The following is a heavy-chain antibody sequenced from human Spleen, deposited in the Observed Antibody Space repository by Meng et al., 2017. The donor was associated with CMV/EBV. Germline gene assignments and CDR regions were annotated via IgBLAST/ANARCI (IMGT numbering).Heavy chain of an antibody. CDR3: ASVPVVSPNYYYYGMDV. Sequence: ASVKVSCKASYYMHWVRQAPGQGLGWMGIINPSASSTSYAQNFQGRVTMTRDTSISTAHMELSRLRSDDTAVYYCASVPVVSPNYYYYGMDVWGQGTTVTVSS. V-gene: IGHV1-46*01. CDR1: SYY. D-gene: IGHD2-2*01. CDR2: INPSASST. J-gene: IGHJ6*02.